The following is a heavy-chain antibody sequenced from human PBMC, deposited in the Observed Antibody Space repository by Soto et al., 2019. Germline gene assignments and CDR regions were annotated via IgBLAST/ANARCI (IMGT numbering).Heavy chain of an antibody. CDR3: AKDALNNLLCSSASCYVGAYDG. J-gene: IGHJ3*01. V-gene: IGHV3-23*01. D-gene: IGHD2-2*01. Sequence: VLLLESGGGLVQPGGSLRLSCAASGFTFSNYAMTWVRQAPGKGLEWVSTISSSGGNTYYADSVQGRFTISRDSSKNTVSLARNSLRAEDTAIYYCAKDALNNLLCSSASCYVGAYDGWGQGQMVNVSS. CDR2: ISSSGGNT. CDR1: GFTFSNYA.